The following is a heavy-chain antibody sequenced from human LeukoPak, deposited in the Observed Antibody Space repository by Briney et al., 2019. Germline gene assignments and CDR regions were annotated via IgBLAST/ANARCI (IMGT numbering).Heavy chain of an antibody. V-gene: IGHV1-18*04. Sequence: ASVKVSCKASGYTFTGYYMHWVRQAPGQGLEWMGWISAYNGNTNYAQKLQGRVTMTTDTSTSTAYMELRSLRSDDTAVYYCAREVMGATKDWGQGTLVTVSS. CDR2: ISAYNGNT. J-gene: IGHJ4*02. D-gene: IGHD1-26*01. CDR1: GYTFTGYY. CDR3: AREVMGATKD.